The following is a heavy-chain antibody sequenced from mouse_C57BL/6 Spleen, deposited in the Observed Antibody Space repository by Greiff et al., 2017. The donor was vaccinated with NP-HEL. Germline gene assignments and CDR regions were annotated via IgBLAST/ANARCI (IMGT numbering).Heavy chain of an antibody. V-gene: IGHV1-52*01. J-gene: IGHJ4*01. CDR2: IDPSDSET. Sequence: QVQLQQPGAELVRPGSSVKLSCKASGYTFTSYWMHWVKQRPIQGLEWIGNIDPSDSETHYNQKFKDKATLTVDKSSSTAYMQLSSLTSEDSAVYYCAREVPTEYYAMDYWGQGTSVTVSS. D-gene: IGHD4-1*02. CDR3: AREVPTEYYAMDY. CDR1: GYTFTSYW.